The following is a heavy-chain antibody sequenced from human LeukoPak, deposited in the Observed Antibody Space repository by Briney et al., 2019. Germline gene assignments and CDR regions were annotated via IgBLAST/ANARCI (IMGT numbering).Heavy chain of an antibody. Sequence: GGSLRLSCAASGFIVSTHYLSWVRQAPGKGLGWVSVIHSGDSTYYADSVKGRFTISRDNSKNTLYLQMNTLRAEDTAVYYCARGQSGGLDYWGQGTLVTVSS. D-gene: IGHD3-10*01. CDR3: ARGQSGGLDY. V-gene: IGHV3-53*01. CDR2: IHSGDST. J-gene: IGHJ4*02. CDR1: GFIVSTHY.